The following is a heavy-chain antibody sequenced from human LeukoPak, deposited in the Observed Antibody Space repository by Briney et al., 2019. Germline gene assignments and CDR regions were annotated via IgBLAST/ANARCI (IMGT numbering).Heavy chain of an antibody. Sequence: SETLSLTCAVSDYAIRSAYYWGWIRQPPGEGLEWIGTIYHSGTTYYNPSLKSRVTISVDTSRNQFSLRLTSVTAADTAVYYCARSLWFGVYARLDRWGQGTLVSVSS. J-gene: IGHJ5*02. CDR3: ARSLWFGVYARLDR. CDR2: IYHSGTT. V-gene: IGHV4-38-2*01. D-gene: IGHD3-10*01. CDR1: DYAIRSAYY.